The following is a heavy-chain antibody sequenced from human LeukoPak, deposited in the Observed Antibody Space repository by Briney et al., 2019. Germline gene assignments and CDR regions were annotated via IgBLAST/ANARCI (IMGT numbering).Heavy chain of an antibody. D-gene: IGHD1-26*01. CDR1: GFTVSSNY. Sequence: PGGSLRLSCAASGFTVSSNYMSWVRQAPGKGLEWVSVIYSGGSTYYADSVKGRFTISRDNSKNTLYLQMNSLRAEDTAVYYCARAVAWGVLDYWGQGTLVTVSS. CDR2: IYSGGST. V-gene: IGHV3-53*01. CDR3: ARAVAWGVLDY. J-gene: IGHJ4*02.